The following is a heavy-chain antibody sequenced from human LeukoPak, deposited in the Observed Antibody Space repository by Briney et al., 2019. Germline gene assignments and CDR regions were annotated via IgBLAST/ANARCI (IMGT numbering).Heavy chain of an antibody. CDR1: GGSISNYY. Sequence: ASETLSLTCTVSGGSISNYYWNWIRQPPGKGLEWIGYVYYTGSTNYNPSLKTRVTMSVDTSKNQFSLNLKSVTPDDTAVYYCARNLIPEQLVMNFWGQGTLVTISS. D-gene: IGHD6-13*01. CDR2: VYYTGST. J-gene: IGHJ4*02. CDR3: ARNLIPEQLVMNF. V-gene: IGHV4-59*01.